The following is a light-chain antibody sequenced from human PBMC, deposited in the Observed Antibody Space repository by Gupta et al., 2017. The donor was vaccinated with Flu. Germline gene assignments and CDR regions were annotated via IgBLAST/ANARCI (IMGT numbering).Light chain of an antibody. Sequence: SGPQLGERFTVWYQDRPGHSPILVIFHSHRRPSGIPERFSGSTSGNTATLTISGSQPEDEADYYCQSGGNNNNYVVETGTKVTVL. CDR3: QSGGNNNNYV. CDR1: QLGERF. V-gene: IGLV3-1*01. CDR2: HSH. J-gene: IGLJ1*01.